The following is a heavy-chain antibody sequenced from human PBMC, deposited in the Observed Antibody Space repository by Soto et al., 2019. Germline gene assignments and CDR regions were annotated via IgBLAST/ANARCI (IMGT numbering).Heavy chain of an antibody. J-gene: IGHJ6*02. CDR3: ARDRGGYDRLYYYHGMDV. D-gene: IGHD5-12*01. CDR1: GFTFSDYY. Sequence: GESLKISCAASGFTFSDYYMSWIRQAPGKGLEYISYISSSSGSTNYADSVKGRFTISRDNAKNSLYLQMSSLRAEDTAVYYCARDRGGYDRLYYYHGMDVWGQGTTVTVSS. V-gene: IGHV3-11*06. CDR2: ISSSSGST.